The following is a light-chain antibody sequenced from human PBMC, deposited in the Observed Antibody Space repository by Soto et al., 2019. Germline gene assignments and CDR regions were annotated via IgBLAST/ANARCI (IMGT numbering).Light chain of an antibody. CDR2: DVS. Sequence: QSALTQPASVSGSPGQSITISCTGTSNDVGAYNYVSWFQQHPGKAPKLMIYDVSNRPSGVSNRFSGSKSGNTASLTISGLQAEDEADYYCCSYTTSSTYVFGIGTKVTVL. CDR3: CSYTTSSTYV. V-gene: IGLV2-14*01. J-gene: IGLJ1*01. CDR1: SNDVGAYNY.